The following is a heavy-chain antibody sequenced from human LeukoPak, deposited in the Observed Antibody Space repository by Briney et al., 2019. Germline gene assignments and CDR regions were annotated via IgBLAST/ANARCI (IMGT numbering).Heavy chain of an antibody. CDR1: GFSFSNYG. J-gene: IGHJ4*02. V-gene: IGHV3-30*02. CDR2: IQSDGSKT. Sequence: HPGGSLRLSCAASGFSFSNYGMHWVRQAPGKGLEWVALIQSDGSKTYSADSVKGRFTISRDNPRNTLYLQMNRLRAEDTAVYYCAKRPSQTYYYGSGTNSFFDYWGQGTLVTVSS. CDR3: AKRPSQTYYYGSGTNSFFDY. D-gene: IGHD3-10*01.